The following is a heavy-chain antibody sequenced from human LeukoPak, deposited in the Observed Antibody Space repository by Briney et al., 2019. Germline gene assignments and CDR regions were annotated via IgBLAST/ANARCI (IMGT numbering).Heavy chain of an antibody. CDR3: ARDPYDF. CDR1: GFTLSSYA. CDR2: ISSSSYI. D-gene: IGHD3-3*01. Sequence: GGSLRLSCAASGFTLSSYAMSWVRQAPGKGLEWVSSISSSSYIYYADSVKGRFTISRDNAKNSLYLQMNSLRAEDTAVYYCARDPYDFWGKGTTVTVSS. J-gene: IGHJ6*04. V-gene: IGHV3-21*01.